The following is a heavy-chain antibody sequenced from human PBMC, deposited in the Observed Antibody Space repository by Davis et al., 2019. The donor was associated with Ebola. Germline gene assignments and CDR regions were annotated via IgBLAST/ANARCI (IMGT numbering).Heavy chain of an antibody. D-gene: IGHD3-16*01. CDR1: GFTFTSYW. CDR2: ISEGGTEK. J-gene: IGHJ4*02. CDR3: ARERSLGY. Sequence: GESLKISCAASGFTFTSYWMSWVRQVPGKGLEWVASISEGGTEKYYVDSAKGRFSISRDNAMDSLFLQMNGLRADDTAVYYCARERSLGYWGQGALVIVSS. V-gene: IGHV3-7*03.